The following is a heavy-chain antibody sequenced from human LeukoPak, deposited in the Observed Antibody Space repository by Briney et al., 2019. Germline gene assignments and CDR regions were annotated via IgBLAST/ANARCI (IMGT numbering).Heavy chain of an antibody. D-gene: IGHD6-19*01. CDR1: GFTFSTYT. J-gene: IGHJ4*02. CDR2: IGTSSSTI. V-gene: IGHV3-48*01. Sequence: GGSLRLSCAASGFTFSTYTMNWVRQPPGKGLEWVSNIGTSSSTIYYADSVKGRFTISRDNAKNSLYLQMNSLRAEDTALYYCAKDRRGGWYVFDYWGQGTLVTVSS. CDR3: AKDRRGGWYVFDY.